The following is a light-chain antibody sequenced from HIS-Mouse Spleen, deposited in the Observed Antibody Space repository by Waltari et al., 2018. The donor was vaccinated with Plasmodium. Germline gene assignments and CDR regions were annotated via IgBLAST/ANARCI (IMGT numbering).Light chain of an antibody. CDR1: QSISSY. J-gene: IGKJ1*01. Sequence: DIQMTQSPSSLSASVGDRVTITCRASQSISSYLNWYQQKPGKAPKLLIYAASSLQSGVPSRFSGSGSGTDFTLTISSLQPEDFATYYWQQNYNTWTFGQGTKVEIK. CDR3: QQNYNTWT. CDR2: AAS. V-gene: IGKV1-39*01.